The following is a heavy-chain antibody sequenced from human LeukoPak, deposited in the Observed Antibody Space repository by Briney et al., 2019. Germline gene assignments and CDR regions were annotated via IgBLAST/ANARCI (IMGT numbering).Heavy chain of an antibody. D-gene: IGHD3-22*01. Sequence: GGSLRLSCAASGFTFSDHYMDWVHQAPGKGLEWVGRTRNKANSYTTEYAASVKGRFTISRDDSKNSLYLQMNSLKTEDTAVYYCARGPRWYYYDSSGFVDYWGQGTLVTVSS. J-gene: IGHJ4*02. CDR2: TRNKANSYTT. CDR3: ARGPRWYYYDSSGFVDY. V-gene: IGHV3-72*01. CDR1: GFTFSDHY.